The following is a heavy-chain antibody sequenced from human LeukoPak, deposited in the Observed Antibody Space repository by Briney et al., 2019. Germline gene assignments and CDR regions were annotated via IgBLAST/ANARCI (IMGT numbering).Heavy chain of an antibody. V-gene: IGHV4-59*12. CDR1: GGSISSYY. CDR3: ARDLLSATYDAFDI. CDR2: IYHSGST. J-gene: IGHJ3*02. Sequence: SETLSLTCTVSGGSISSYYWSWIRQPPGKGLEWIGYIYHSGSTYYNPSLKSRVTISVDRSKNQFSLKLSSVTAADTAVYYCARDLLSATYDAFDIWGQGTMVTVSS. D-gene: IGHD2-15*01.